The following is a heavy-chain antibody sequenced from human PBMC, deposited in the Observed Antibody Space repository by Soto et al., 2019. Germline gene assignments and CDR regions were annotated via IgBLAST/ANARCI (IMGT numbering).Heavy chain of an antibody. D-gene: IGHD3-16*01. CDR3: AKVPSYDYVWGTYYYFDY. CDR2: ISGGGGST. V-gene: IGHV3-23*01. Sequence: GGSLRLSCAASGFTFSTYAINWVRQAPGKGLEWVSAISGGGGSTYYADSVKGRFTISRDNSKNTLYLQMNSLRAEDAAVYYCAKVPSYDYVWGTYYYFDYWGQGTLVTVAS. J-gene: IGHJ4*02. CDR1: GFTFSTYA.